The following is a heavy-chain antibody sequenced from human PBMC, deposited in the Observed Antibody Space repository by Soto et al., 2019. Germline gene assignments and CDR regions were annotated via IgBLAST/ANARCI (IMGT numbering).Heavy chain of an antibody. D-gene: IGHD4-17*01. CDR3: AGTTDAGYYGMDV. V-gene: IGHV5-51*01. Sequence: GESLKISCKGSGYSFTSYWIGWVRQMPGKGLEWMGIIHPGDSDTRYSPSFQGQVTISADKSISTAYLQWSSLKASDTAMYYCAGTTDAGYYGMDVWGQGTTVTVSS. CDR1: GYSFTSYW. J-gene: IGHJ6*02. CDR2: IHPGDSDT.